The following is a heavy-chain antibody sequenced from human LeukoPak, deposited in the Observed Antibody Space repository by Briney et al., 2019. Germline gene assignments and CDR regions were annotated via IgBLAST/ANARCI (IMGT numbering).Heavy chain of an antibody. V-gene: IGHV6-1*01. CDR1: GDSVSSNSAA. Sequence: SQTLSLTCAISGDSVSSNSAAWNWIRQSPSRGLEWLGGTYYRSKWYNDYAVSVKSRITINPDTSKNQFSLQLNSVTPEDTAVYYCARTPLGIAVAGYYYYYGMDVWGQGTTVTVSS. D-gene: IGHD6-19*01. J-gene: IGHJ6*02. CDR2: TYYRSKWYN. CDR3: ARTPLGIAVAGYYYYYGMDV.